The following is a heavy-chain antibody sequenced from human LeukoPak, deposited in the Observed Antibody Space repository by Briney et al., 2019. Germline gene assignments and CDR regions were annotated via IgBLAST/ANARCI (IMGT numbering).Heavy chain of an antibody. D-gene: IGHD3-10*01. CDR3: AVITRSRFGELLVDY. J-gene: IGHJ4*02. CDR1: GGSISSSSYY. CDR2: IYYSGST. V-gene: IGHV4-39*01. Sequence: PSETLSLTCTVSGGSISSSSYYWGWIRQPPGKGLEWIGSIYYSGSTYYNPSLKSRVTISVDTSKDQFSLKLSSVTAAVTAVYYCAVITRSRFGELLVDYWGQGTLVTVSS.